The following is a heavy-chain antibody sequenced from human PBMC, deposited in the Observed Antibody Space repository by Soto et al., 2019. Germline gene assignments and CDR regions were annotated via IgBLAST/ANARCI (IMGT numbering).Heavy chain of an antibody. CDR3: VRVVAIPGYPDN. CDR1: GGTFSSYA. Sequence: QVQLVQSGAEVRQPASSVKVSCKTSGGTFSSYAISWVRQAPGRGLEWMGGIVPIVDTSTYAQKFQGRVTITADASTSTAYMELSSLRSDDTAIYYCVRVVAIPGYPDNWGQGTLVTVSS. CDR2: IVPIVDTS. D-gene: IGHD5-12*01. J-gene: IGHJ4*02. V-gene: IGHV1-69*12.